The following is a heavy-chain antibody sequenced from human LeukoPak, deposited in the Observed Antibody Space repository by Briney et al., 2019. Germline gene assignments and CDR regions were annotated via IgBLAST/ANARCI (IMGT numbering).Heavy chain of an antibody. V-gene: IGHV3-21*01. J-gene: IGHJ4*02. CDR2: ISSSSSYI. CDR1: GFTFSSYS. D-gene: IGHD3-9*01. CDR3: ARATEKRGDYDILTGYPGY. Sequence: GGSLRLSCAASGFTFSSYSMNWVRQAPGKGLEWVSSISSSSSYIYYADSVKGRFTISRDNAKNSLYLQMNSLRAEDTAVYYCARATEKRGDYDILTGYPGYWGQGTLVTVSS.